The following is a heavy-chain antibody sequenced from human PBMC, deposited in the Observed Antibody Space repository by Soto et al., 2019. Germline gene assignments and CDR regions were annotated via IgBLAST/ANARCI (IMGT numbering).Heavy chain of an antibody. D-gene: IGHD7-27*01. CDR2: IYYSGST. CDR1: GGSISSYY. CDR3: ARRWGTYFDF. V-gene: IGHV4-59*08. J-gene: IGHJ4*02. Sequence: SETLSLTCTVSGGSISSYYWSWIRQPPGKGLEWIGYIYYSGSTNYNPSLKSRVTISVDTSKNQFSLKLNSMTAADTAVYYCARRWGTYFDFWGQGTLVTVSS.